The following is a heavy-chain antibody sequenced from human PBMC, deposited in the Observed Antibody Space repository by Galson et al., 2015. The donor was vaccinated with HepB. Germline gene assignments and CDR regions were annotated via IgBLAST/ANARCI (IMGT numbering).Heavy chain of an antibody. Sequence: SLRLSCAASGFTFNSSSMNWVRQAPGKGLEWVSSIRSSSSYISTADSVTGRFTIARDKPENSLYLQMNSLRAEDTAVYYCARTPKAIAAAGKGGPIDYWGQGTLVTVSS. D-gene: IGHD6-13*01. V-gene: IGHV3-21*01. CDR2: IRSSSSYI. J-gene: IGHJ4*02. CDR3: ARTPKAIAAAGKGGPIDY. CDR1: GFTFNSSS.